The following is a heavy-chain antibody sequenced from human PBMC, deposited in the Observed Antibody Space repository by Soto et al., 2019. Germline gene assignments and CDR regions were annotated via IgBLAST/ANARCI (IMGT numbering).Heavy chain of an antibody. CDR1: GFTFSSYW. V-gene: IGHV3-7*01. CDR3: ARDSRPYDFWSGYFAPDDAFDI. CDR2: IKQDGSEK. Sequence: VQLVESGGGLVQPGGSLRLSCAASGFTFSSYWMSWVRQAPGKGLEWVANIKQDGSEKYYVDSVKGRFTISRDNAKNSLYLQMNSLRAEDTAVYYCARDSRPYDFWSGYFAPDDAFDIWGQGTMVTVSS. J-gene: IGHJ3*02. D-gene: IGHD3-3*01.